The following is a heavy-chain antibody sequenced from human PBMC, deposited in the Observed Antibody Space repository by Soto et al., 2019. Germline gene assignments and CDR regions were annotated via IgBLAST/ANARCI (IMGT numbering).Heavy chain of an antibody. V-gene: IGHV4-59*06. CDR1: GGSISSYY. D-gene: IGHD5-12*01. Sequence: SETLSLTCTVSGGSISSYYWSWIRQPPGKGLEWIGYIYYSGSTYYNPSLKSRVTISVDTSKNQFSLKLSSVTAADTAVYYCARRDSGYADYMDVWGKGTTVTVSS. CDR3: ARRDSGYADYMDV. CDR2: IYYSGST. J-gene: IGHJ6*03.